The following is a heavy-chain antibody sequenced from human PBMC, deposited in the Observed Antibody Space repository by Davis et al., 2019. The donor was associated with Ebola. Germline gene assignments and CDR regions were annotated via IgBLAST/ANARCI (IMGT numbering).Heavy chain of an antibody. V-gene: IGHV1-69*04. Sequence: AASVQVSCKASGGTFSSYTISWVRQAPGQGLEWMGRIIPILGIANYAQKFQGRVTITADKSTSTAYMELSSLRSEDTAVYYCARDLAVAGNDYWGQGTLVTVSS. CDR2: IIPILGIA. CDR1: GGTFSSYT. CDR3: ARDLAVAGNDY. J-gene: IGHJ4*02. D-gene: IGHD6-19*01.